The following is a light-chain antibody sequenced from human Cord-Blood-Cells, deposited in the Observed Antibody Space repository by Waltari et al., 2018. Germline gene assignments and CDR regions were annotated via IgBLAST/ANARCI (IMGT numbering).Light chain of an antibody. J-gene: IGLJ2*01. CDR3: QSYDSSLSGSV. CDR2: GNS. V-gene: IGLV1-40*01. Sequence: QSVLTPPPSVSGAPGQRVTISCTGSSSNIGAGYAVPWYQQLPGTAPKLLIYGNSNRPSGGPDRFSGSKSGTSASLAITGLQAEDEADYYCQSYDSSLSGSVFGGGTKLTVL. CDR1: SSNIGAGYA.